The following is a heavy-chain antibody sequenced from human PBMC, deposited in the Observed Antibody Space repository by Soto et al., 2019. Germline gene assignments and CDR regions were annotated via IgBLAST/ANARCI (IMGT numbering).Heavy chain of an antibody. CDR2: INSDGSST. CDR3: ASARDWNYENWFDP. CDR1: GFTFSSYW. V-gene: IGHV3-74*01. Sequence: GGSLRLSCAASGFTFSSYWMHWVRQAPGKGLVWVSRINSDGSSTSYADSMKGRFTISRDNAKNTLYLQMNSLRAEDTAVYYCASARDWNYENWFDPWGQGTLVTVSS. D-gene: IGHD1-7*01. J-gene: IGHJ5*02.